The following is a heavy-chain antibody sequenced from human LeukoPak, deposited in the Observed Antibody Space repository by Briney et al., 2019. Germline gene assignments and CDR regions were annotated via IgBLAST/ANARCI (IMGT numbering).Heavy chain of an antibody. V-gene: IGHV3-7*01. Sequence: GGSLRLSCAASRFTFSSYWMSWVRQAPGKGLEWVANIKQDGSEEYYVDSVKGRFTISRDNAKNSLYLQMNSLRAEDTAVYYCARGMGYDFWSGYYDYWGQGTLVTVSS. CDR1: RFTFSSYW. J-gene: IGHJ4*02. CDR2: IKQDGSEE. CDR3: ARGMGYDFWSGYYDY. D-gene: IGHD3-3*01.